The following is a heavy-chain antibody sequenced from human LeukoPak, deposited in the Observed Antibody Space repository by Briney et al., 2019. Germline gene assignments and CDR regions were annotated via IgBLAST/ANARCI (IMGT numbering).Heavy chain of an antibody. Sequence: RTSETLSLTCAVYGGSFSGYYWSWIRQPPGKGLEWIGEINHSGSTNYNPSLKSRVTISVGTSKNQFSLKLSSVTAADTAVYYCARDRIDVDTAMVTDWFDPWGQGTLVTVSS. D-gene: IGHD5-18*01. CDR2: INHSGST. J-gene: IGHJ5*02. CDR3: ARDRIDVDTAMVTDWFDP. CDR1: GGSFSGYY. V-gene: IGHV4-34*01.